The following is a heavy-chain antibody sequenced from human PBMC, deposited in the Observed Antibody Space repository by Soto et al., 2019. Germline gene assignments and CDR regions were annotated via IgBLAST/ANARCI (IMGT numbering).Heavy chain of an antibody. J-gene: IGHJ4*02. CDR2: INPNGGDT. CDR3: ARVTHSPGFLFHLDY. Sequence: GASVKVSCKASGYTFTYYHVHWVRQAPGQGLEWMGIINPNGGDTTYAQKFQGRVTMTRDTSTSTVYMEVSSLRSEDTALYYCARVTHSPGFLFHLDYWGQGNLVTVSS. V-gene: IGHV1-46*01. CDR1: GYTFTYYH. D-gene: IGHD5-18*01.